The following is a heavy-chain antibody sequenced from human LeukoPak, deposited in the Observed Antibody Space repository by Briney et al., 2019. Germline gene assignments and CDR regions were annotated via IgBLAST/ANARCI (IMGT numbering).Heavy chain of an antibody. Sequence: GGSLRLSCAASGFAFSSYAIHWVRQAPGKGLEWVAVISYDGSNKYYADSVKGRFTISRDNSKNTLYLQMNSLRAEDTAVYYCARDRAAAGTNFDYWDQGTLVTVSS. D-gene: IGHD6-13*01. CDR3: ARDRAAAGTNFDY. J-gene: IGHJ4*02. V-gene: IGHV3-30*04. CDR1: GFAFSSYA. CDR2: ISYDGSNK.